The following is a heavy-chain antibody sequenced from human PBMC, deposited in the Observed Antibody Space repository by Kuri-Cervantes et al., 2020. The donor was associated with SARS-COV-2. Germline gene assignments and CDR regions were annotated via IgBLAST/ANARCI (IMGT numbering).Heavy chain of an antibody. CDR2: IYYSGST. J-gene: IGHJ4*02. CDR1: GGSISSYY. V-gene: IGHV4-59*12. Sequence: SETLSLTCTVSGGSISSYYWSWIRQPPGKGLEWIGYIYYSGSTNYNPSLKSRITISGDASKNQFSLKVTSVTAADTAVYYCARVAGYGGNSFTDYWGQGTLVTVSS. D-gene: IGHD4-23*01. CDR3: ARVAGYGGNSFTDY.